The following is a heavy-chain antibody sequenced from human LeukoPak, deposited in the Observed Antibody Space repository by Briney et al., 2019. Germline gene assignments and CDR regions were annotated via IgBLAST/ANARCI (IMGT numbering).Heavy chain of an antibody. Sequence: SETLSLTCTVSGGSIKSHFWSWVRQPPGKGLEWIGYIYYSGSTNYNPSLKSRVTISVDTSKNQFSLKLSSVTAADTAVYYCARDRSNYYGSGSYFYYYYMDVWGKGTTVTISS. J-gene: IGHJ6*03. D-gene: IGHD3-10*01. CDR2: IYYSGST. CDR1: GGSIKSHF. V-gene: IGHV4-59*11. CDR3: ARDRSNYYGSGSYFYYYYMDV.